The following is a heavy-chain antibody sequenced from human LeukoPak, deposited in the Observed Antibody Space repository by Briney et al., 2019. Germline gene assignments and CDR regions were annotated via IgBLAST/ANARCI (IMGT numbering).Heavy chain of an antibody. CDR1: GFTFNTHA. CDR3: AKGYYYDSSGYYDY. V-gene: IGHV3-23*01. Sequence: GGSLRLSCVASGFTFNTHAMSWVRLAPGKGLEWVSSICGSDGSTYYADSVKGRFTISRDNSKNTLYLQMNSLRAEDTAVYYCAKGYYYDSSGYYDYWGQGTLVTVSS. CDR2: ICGSDGST. D-gene: IGHD3-22*01. J-gene: IGHJ4*02.